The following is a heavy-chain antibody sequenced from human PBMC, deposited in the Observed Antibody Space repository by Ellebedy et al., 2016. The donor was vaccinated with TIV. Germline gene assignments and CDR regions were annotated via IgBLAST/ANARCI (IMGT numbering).Heavy chain of an antibody. CDR2: ISWNSGSI. Sequence: SLKISXAASGFTFDDYAMHWVRQAPGKGLEWVSGISWNSGSIGYADSVKGRFTISRDNAKNSLYLQMNSLRAEDTALYYCAKGGGSYVYYYYYMDVWGKGTTVTVSS. V-gene: IGHV3-9*01. CDR1: GFTFDDYA. D-gene: IGHD1-26*01. J-gene: IGHJ6*03. CDR3: AKGGGSYVYYYYYMDV.